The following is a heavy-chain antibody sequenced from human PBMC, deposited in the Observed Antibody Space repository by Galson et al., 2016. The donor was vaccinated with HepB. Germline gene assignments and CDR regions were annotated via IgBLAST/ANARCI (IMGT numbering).Heavy chain of an antibody. J-gene: IGHJ4*02. D-gene: IGHD1-26*01. CDR3: ARQVGATHDH. Sequence: QSGAEVKKPGESLKISCQGSGYSFAKYWIVWVRQMPGKGLEWMGIIYPGDSDTTYSPSFQGQVTISADKSISPAYLQWSSLKASDPAMYYCARQVGATHDHWGQGTLVTVSS. CDR1: GYSFAKYW. V-gene: IGHV5-51*01. CDR2: IYPGDSDT.